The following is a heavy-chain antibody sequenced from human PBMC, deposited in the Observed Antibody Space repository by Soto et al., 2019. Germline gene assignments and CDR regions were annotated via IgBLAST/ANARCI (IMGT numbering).Heavy chain of an antibody. J-gene: IGHJ6*02. CDR3: ATDGDRCYDMDV. Sequence: EVQMVESGGGLVQPGGSLRLSCAGSGFTFSTYNMDWVRQAPGKGLEWISYITNTGKTIYYADSVRGRFTISRDNTKNAPFLQMNSLRDEDTSVYYCATDGDRCYDMDVWGQGTTVTVSS. CDR2: ITNTGKTI. V-gene: IGHV3-48*02. CDR1: GFTFSTYN.